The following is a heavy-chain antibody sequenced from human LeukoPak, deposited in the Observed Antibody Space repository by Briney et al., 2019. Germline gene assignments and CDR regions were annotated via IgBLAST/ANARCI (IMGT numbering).Heavy chain of an antibody. CDR2: IIPIFGTA. J-gene: IGHJ6*03. Sequence: SVTVSFKASGGTFSSYAISWVRQAPGQGLEWMGGIIPIFGTANYAQKFQGRVTITTDESTSTAYMELSSLRSEDTAVYYCARGGRGYCSSTSCYSGGYYYYMDVWGKGTTVTVSS. V-gene: IGHV1-69*05. CDR1: GGTFSSYA. CDR3: ARGGRGYCSSTSCYSGGYYYYMDV. D-gene: IGHD2-2*01.